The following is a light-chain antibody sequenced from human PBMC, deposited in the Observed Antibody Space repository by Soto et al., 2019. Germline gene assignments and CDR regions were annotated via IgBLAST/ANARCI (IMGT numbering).Light chain of an antibody. V-gene: IGLV2-14*03. Sequence: QSALTQPASVSGSPGQSITISCTGTSSDVGGYNYVSWYQHHPGKAPKLMIYDVSNRPSGVSNRFSGSKSGNTASLTISGLRAEDEADYYCSSYTSSSTPHGVFGTGTKVTVL. CDR3: SSYTSSSTPHGV. CDR1: SSDVGGYNY. J-gene: IGLJ1*01. CDR2: DVS.